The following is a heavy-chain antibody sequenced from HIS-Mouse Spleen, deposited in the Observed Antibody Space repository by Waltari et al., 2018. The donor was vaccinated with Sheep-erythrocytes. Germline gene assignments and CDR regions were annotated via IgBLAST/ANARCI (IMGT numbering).Heavy chain of an antibody. D-gene: IGHD6-19*01. CDR1: GGSFSGYY. CDR3: ALSVDLAGAFDI. CDR2: INHSGST. J-gene: IGHJ3*02. Sequence: QVQLQPWGAGLLKPSGTLSPTCAFYGGSFSGYYWSWIRQTPGKGLEWIGEINHSGSTNYNPSLKSRVTISVDTSKNQFSLKLSSVTAADTAVYYCALSVDLAGAFDIWGQGTMVTVSS. V-gene: IGHV4-34*01.